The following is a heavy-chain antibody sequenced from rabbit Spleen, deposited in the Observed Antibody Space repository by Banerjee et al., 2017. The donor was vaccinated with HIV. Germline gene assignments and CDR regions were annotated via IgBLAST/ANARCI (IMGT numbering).Heavy chain of an antibody. CDR3: ARDTGSSFSSYGMDL. CDR2: ACGDSSGST. D-gene: IGHD8-1*01. CDR1: GVDFSSYA. Sequence: QELVESGGGLVQAGESLKLSCKASGVDFSSYAMIWVRQAPGKGLEWVACACGDSSGSTYSATWAKGRFTISKTSSTTVTLQMTSLTAADTATYFCARDTGSSFSSYGMDLWGPGTLVTVS. V-gene: IGHV1S40*01. J-gene: IGHJ6*01.